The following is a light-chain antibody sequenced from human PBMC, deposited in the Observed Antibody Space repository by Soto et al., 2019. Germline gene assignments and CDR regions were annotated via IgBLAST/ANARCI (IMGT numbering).Light chain of an antibody. J-gene: IGKJ1*01. CDR1: QGISSY. CDR2: TAS. Sequence: DIQMTQSPSTLSGSVGDRVTITCRASQGISSYLAWYQQKPGKAPKLLISTASTLQSGVPSRFSGSGSGTEFTLTISSLQPEDFATYYCQQLDNYPRTFGQGTKVDIK. V-gene: IGKV1-9*01. CDR3: QQLDNYPRT.